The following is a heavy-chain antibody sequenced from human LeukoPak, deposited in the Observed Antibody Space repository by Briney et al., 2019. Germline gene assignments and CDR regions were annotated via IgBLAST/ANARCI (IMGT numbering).Heavy chain of an antibody. V-gene: IGHV4-39*01. CDR1: GGSISSSSYY. J-gene: IGHJ4*02. CDR2: IYYSGST. D-gene: IGHD3-16*01. Sequence: PSETMSLXCTVSGGSISSSSYYWGWIRQPPGKGLEWIGSIYYSGSTYYNPSLKSRVTISVDTSKNQFSLKLSSVTAADTAVYYCARHGDPVGDYFDYWGQGTLVTVSS. CDR3: ARHGDPVGDYFDY.